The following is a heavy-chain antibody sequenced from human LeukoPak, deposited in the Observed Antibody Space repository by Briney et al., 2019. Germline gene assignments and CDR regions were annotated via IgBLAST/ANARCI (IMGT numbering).Heavy chain of an antibody. CDR2: ISSSGSTI. D-gene: IGHD3-10*01. CDR1: GFTFSDYY. J-gene: IGHJ4*02. V-gene: IGHV3-11*01. Sequence: GGSLRLSCAASGFTFSDYYMSWIRQAPGKGLEWVSYISSSGSTIYYADSVKGRFTISRDNSKNTLYLHMNTLRAEDTAVYYCAKMTGISVVRGVYDYWGQGTLVAVSS. CDR3: AKMTGISVVRGVYDY.